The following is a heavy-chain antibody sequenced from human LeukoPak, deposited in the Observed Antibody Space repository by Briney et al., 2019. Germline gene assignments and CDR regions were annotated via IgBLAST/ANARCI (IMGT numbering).Heavy chain of an antibody. CDR1: KFTFTNAW. J-gene: IGHJ4*02. D-gene: IGHD2-15*01. CDR3: TTANALPLSDY. Sequence: GGSLRLSCAASKFTFTNAWMSWVRQAPGKGLEWVGRIKSKTDGETTDYAAPVKGRFTISRDDSKSTLYLQMNSLKTEDTAVYYCTTANALPLSDYWGQGTLVIVSS. CDR2: IKSKTDGETT. V-gene: IGHV3-15*01.